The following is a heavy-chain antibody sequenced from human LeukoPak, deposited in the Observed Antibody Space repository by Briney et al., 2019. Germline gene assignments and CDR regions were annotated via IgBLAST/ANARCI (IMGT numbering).Heavy chain of an antibody. J-gene: IGHJ4*02. CDR3: AKRAQTAMVSYFDY. CDR2: TVAGYSET. V-gene: IGHV3-23*01. Sequence: GGSLRLSCVASGFTISGHAMSWVRQAPAKGLEWVSITVAGYSETHYADSVKGRFTISKDKSKNTLYLQMDNLRAEDAGVYYCAKRAQTAMVSYFDYWGQGTLVTVSS. CDR1: GFTISGHA. D-gene: IGHD5-18*01.